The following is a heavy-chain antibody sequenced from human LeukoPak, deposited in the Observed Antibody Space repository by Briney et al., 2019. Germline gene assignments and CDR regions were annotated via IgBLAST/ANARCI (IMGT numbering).Heavy chain of an antibody. CDR3: ARVTCSSGGSCYFMVY. D-gene: IGHD2-15*01. CDR1: GYTFTSYG. CDR2: ISAYNGNT. J-gene: IGHJ4*02. V-gene: IGHV1-18*04. Sequence: GASVKVSCKASGYTFTSYGISWVRQAPGQGLEWMGWISAYNGNTNYAQKLQGRVTMTTDTSTSTAHMELRSLRSDDTAVYYCARVTCSSGGSCYFMVYWGQGTLVTVSS.